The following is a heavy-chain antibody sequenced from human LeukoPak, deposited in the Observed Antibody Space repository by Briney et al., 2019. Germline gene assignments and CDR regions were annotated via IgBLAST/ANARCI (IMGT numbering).Heavy chain of an antibody. CDR1: GYSMSNGYY. CDR3: ARHYPPSHYFDY. D-gene: IGHD3-10*01. J-gene: IGHJ4*02. CDR2: LYYSGST. Sequence: SETLSLTCAVSGYSMSNGYYWGWIRPPPGKGLEWIGSLYYSGSTYYNPSLKSRVTISVDTSKNQFSLKLSSVTAADTAVYYCARHYPPSHYFDYWGPGTLVTVSS. V-gene: IGHV4-38-2*01.